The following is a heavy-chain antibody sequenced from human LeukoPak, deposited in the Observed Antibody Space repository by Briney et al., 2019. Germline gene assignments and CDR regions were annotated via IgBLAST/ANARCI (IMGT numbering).Heavy chain of an antibody. D-gene: IGHD4-23*01. CDR3: ARCSSWVVTRALNY. Sequence: GGSLRLSCAASGFTFSSYEMNWVRQAPGKGLEWVSYISSSGSTIYYADSVKGRFTISRDNAKNSLYLQMNSLRAEDTAVYYCARCSSWVVTRALNYWGQGTLVTVSS. V-gene: IGHV3-48*03. CDR2: ISSSGSTI. J-gene: IGHJ4*02. CDR1: GFTFSSYE.